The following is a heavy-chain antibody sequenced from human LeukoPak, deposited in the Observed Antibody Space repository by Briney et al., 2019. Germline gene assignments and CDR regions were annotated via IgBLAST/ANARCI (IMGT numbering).Heavy chain of an antibody. J-gene: IGHJ4*02. CDR3: ARANALYCSSTSCLFDY. CDR1: GYTFTDYY. D-gene: IGHD2-2*01. Sequence: ASVKVSCTASGYTFTDYYIHWVRQAPGQGLEWMAWINPNSGGTYYAQNFHGRITLTRDTSISTAYMELSRLRSDDTAIYYCARANALYCSSTSCLFDYWGQGTLVTVSS. CDR2: INPNSGGT. V-gene: IGHV1-2*02.